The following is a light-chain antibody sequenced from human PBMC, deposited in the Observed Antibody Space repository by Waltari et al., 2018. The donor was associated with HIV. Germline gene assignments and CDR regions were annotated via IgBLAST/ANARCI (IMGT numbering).Light chain of an antibody. CDR3: VLYMGSGIWV. CDR2: DTN. J-gene: IGLJ3*02. Sequence: QTVVTQEPSFSVSPGGTVTLTCGLSSGSVSTNSYPSWYQQTPGQAPRTLIYDTNTRSSGVPDRFSGSILGNKAALTITGAQAYDESDYYCVLYMGSGIWVFGGGTKLTVL. V-gene: IGLV8-61*01. CDR1: SGSVSTNSY.